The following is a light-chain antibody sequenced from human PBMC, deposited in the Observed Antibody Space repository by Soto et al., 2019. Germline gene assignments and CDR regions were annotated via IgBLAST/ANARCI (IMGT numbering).Light chain of an antibody. CDR2: KAS. CDR3: QQYSSYPVT. Sequence: DIQMTQSPSTLSASVGDRVTITCRASQSISYWLAWYQQKPGKAPKLLIYKASSLGGGVPSRFSGSGSGTELTLTISTLQPDDFATYYCQQYSSYPVTFGGGTQVEIK. V-gene: IGKV1-5*03. J-gene: IGKJ4*01. CDR1: QSISYW.